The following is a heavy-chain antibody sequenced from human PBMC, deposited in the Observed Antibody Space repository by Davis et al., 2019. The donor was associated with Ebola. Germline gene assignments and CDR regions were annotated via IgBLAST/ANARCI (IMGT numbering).Heavy chain of an antibody. J-gene: IGHJ5*02. CDR3: ARVGLIWFGELLTQPYWFDP. D-gene: IGHD3-10*01. Sequence: MPGGSLRLSCAASGFTFSSYWMHWIRQPPGKGLEWIGDINHSGSTNYNPSLKSRVTISVDKSKNQFSLKLSSVTAADTAVYYCARVGLIWFGELLTQPYWFDPWGQGTLVTVSS. CDR1: GFTFSSYW. CDR2: INHSGST. V-gene: IGHV4-34*01.